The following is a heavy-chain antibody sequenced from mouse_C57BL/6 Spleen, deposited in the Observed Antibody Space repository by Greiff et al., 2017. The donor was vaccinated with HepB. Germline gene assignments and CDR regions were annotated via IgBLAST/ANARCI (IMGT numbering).Heavy chain of an antibody. D-gene: IGHD2-5*01. CDR3: ASPSTRVTHYYAMDY. V-gene: IGHV1-64*01. CDR1: GYTFTSYW. Sequence: QVQLQQPGAELVKPGASVKLSCKASGYTFTSYWMHWVKQSPGQGLEWIGMIHPNSGSTNYNEKFKSKATMTVDKASSTAYMQLSSLTSEDSAVYYCASPSTRVTHYYAMDYWGQGTSVTVSS. J-gene: IGHJ4*01. CDR2: IHPNSGST.